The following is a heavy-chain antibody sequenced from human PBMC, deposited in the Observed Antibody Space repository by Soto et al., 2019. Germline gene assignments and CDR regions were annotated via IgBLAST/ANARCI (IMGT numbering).Heavy chain of an antibody. V-gene: IGHV1-8*02. CDR3: ARGGITGTTPYAFDI. J-gene: IGHJ3*02. D-gene: IGHD1-20*01. CDR2: MNPNSGNT. CDR1: GYTFTSYG. Sequence: GASVKVSCTASGYTFTSYGISWVRQAPGQGLEWMGWMNPNSGNTGYAQKFQGRVTMTRNTSISTAYMELSSLRSEDTAVYYCARGGITGTTPYAFDIWGQGTMVTVSS.